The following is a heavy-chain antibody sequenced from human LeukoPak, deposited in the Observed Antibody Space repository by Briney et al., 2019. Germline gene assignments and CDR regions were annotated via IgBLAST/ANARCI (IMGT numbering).Heavy chain of an antibody. CDR3: ASGSYGQFDY. V-gene: IGHV3-48*02. J-gene: IGHJ4*02. Sequence: GGSLRLSCAGTGFTFSSYSMNSVRQAPGKGLEWVSYISSGSTTIYYADSVKGRFTISRDNAKNSPYLQMSGLRDEDTAVYYCASGSYGQFDYWGQGTLVTVSS. D-gene: IGHD5-18*01. CDR2: ISSGSTTI. CDR1: GFTFSSYS.